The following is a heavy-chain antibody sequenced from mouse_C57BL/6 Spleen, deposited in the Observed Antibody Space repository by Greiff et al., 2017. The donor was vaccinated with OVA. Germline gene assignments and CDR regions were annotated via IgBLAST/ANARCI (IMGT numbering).Heavy chain of an antibody. CDR2: IDPSDSET. CDR1: GYTFTSYW. J-gene: IGHJ2*01. Sequence: QVQLQQPGAELVRPGSSVKLSCKASGYTFTSYWMHWVKQRPIKGLEWIGNIDPSDSETHYNQKFKDKATLTVDKSSSTAYMQLSSLTSEDSAVYYCASAYYSNPYYFDYWGKGTTLTVSS. D-gene: IGHD2-5*01. V-gene: IGHV1-52*01. CDR3: ASAYYSNPYYFDY.